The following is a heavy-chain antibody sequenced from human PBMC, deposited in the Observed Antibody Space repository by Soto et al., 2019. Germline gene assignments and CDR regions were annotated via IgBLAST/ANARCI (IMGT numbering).Heavy chain of an antibody. V-gene: IGHV1-46*01. Sequence: ASVKVSCKASGCTFTSYYMHWVRQAPGQGLEWMGIINPSGGSTSYAQKFQGRVTMTRDTSTSTVYMELSSLRSEDTAVYYCARQMTLGYCSGGSCYWPWGQGTTVTVSS. J-gene: IGHJ6*02. CDR2: INPSGGST. D-gene: IGHD2-15*01. CDR1: GCTFTSYY. CDR3: ARQMTLGYCSGGSCYWP.